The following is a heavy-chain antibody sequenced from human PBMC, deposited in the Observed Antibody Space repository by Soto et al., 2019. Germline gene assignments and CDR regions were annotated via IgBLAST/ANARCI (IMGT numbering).Heavy chain of an antibody. CDR1: GFTFSSYW. J-gene: IGHJ4*02. Sequence: GGSLRLSCAASGFTFSSYWMSWVRQAPWKGLEWAANIKQDGSEKYYVDPVKGRFTISRDNAKNSLYLQMNSLRAEDTAVYYCARDQRFHGDYGAGDYWGQGTLVTVSS. CDR3: ARDQRFHGDYGAGDY. D-gene: IGHD4-17*01. V-gene: IGHV3-7*01. CDR2: IKQDGSEK.